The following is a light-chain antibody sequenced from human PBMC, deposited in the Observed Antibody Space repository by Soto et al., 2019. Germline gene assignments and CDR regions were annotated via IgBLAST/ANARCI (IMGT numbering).Light chain of an antibody. J-gene: IGKJ1*01. CDR3: LQVSTFPRT. V-gene: IGKV1-12*01. CDR1: QGIGVR. Sequence: DIQMTQSPSSLSASVGDRVTITCRASQGIGVRLAWFQQKPGKAPQLLIQSASSLQSGFPSRFSGSGSGTDFVLSINSLQPEDFASYYCLQVSTFPRTFGQGTKVDIK. CDR2: SAS.